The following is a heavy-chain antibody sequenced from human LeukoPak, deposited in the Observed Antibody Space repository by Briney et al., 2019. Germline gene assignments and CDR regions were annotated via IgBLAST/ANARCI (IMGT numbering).Heavy chain of an antibody. D-gene: IGHD1-7*01. CDR3: ARVPTGTTFY. V-gene: IGHV3-23*01. Sequence: GGSLRLSCAVPGFTFSRYAISWGRQAPGKGLEWVSVMSGSGGSTYSAESVKGRFTISRDNSKNTLYLQMNSLRAEDTAVYYCARVPTGTTFYCGQGTLVTVSS. CDR2: MSGSGGST. J-gene: IGHJ4*02. CDR1: GFTFSRYA.